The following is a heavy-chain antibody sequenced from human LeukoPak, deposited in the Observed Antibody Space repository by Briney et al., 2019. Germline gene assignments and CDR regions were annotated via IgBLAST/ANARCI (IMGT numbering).Heavy chain of an antibody. CDR1: GGTFSSYA. D-gene: IGHD3-10*01. Sequence: ASVKVSCKASGGTFSSYAISWVRQAPGQGLEWMGGIIPIFGTANYAQKFQGRVTITADESTSTAYMELSSLRSEDTAVYYCAREGSYYYGSGISFDYWGQGTLVTVSS. J-gene: IGHJ4*02. V-gene: IGHV1-69*13. CDR2: IIPIFGTA. CDR3: AREGSYYYGSGISFDY.